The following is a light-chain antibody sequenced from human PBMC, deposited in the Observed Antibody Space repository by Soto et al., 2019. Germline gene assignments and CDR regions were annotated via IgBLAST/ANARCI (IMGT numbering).Light chain of an antibody. CDR3: MQALQTPPFT. Sequence: DIVMTQSPLSLPVTPGEPASISCRSSQSLLHSNGYNYLDWYLQKPGQSPQLLIYLGSNRGYGVPDRFSGSGSVTDFTLKISRVEADDVGVYYCMQALQTPPFTFGPGTKVDI. CDR1: QSLLHSNGYNY. V-gene: IGKV2-28*01. CDR2: LGS. J-gene: IGKJ3*01.